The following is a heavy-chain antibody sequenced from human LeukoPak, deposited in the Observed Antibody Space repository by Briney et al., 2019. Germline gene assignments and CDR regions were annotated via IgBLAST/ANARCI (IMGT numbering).Heavy chain of an antibody. CDR1: GYTFTIYH. D-gene: IGHD3-22*01. Sequence: ASVNVSCKSSGYTFTIYHINCVRQATGQALEWIGWMNPNSGNTGYAQKFQGRVTMTRNTSISTVYMELSSLRSEDTAAYYCATDGRSYDSSAYYYFDYWGQGTLVTVSS. CDR3: ATDGRSYDSSAYYYFDY. CDR2: MNPNSGNT. J-gene: IGHJ4*02. V-gene: IGHV1-8*01.